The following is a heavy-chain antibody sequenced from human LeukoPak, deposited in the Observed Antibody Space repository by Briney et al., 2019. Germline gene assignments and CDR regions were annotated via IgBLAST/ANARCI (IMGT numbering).Heavy chain of an antibody. J-gene: IGHJ4*02. CDR1: GFTFSSYA. V-gene: IGHV3-23*01. CDR3: AKTGSRDTGGSYQYYFDY. CDR2: ISGSAGNT. D-gene: IGHD2-8*02. Sequence: GGSLRLSCAASGFTFSSYAMSWVRQAPGKELEWVSGISGSAGNTYYADSVRGRFTISRDNSKNTLHLQMNSLRAEDTAVYYCAKTGSRDTGGSYQYYFDYWGQGTLVTVSS.